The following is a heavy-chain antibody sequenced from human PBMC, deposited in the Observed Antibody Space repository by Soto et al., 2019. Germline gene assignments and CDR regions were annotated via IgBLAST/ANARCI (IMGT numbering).Heavy chain of an antibody. CDR3: AKWARIVEATGHYCYGMDV. D-gene: IGHD1-26*01. J-gene: IGHJ6*02. CDR1: GFSFSSYA. Sequence: LGGSLRLSFAASGFSFSSYAMSWFRQAPGKGLEWVSAISGSGGSTYYADSVKGRFTISRDNSKNTLYLQMNSLRAEDTAVYYCAKWARIVEATGHYCYGMDVWGQGTTVTVSS. V-gene: IGHV3-23*01. CDR2: ISGSGGST.